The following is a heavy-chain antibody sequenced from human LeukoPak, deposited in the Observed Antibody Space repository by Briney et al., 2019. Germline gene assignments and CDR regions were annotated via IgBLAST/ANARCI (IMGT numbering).Heavy chain of an antibody. D-gene: IGHD3-3*01. Sequence: SETLSLTCAVYGGSYSGYYWSWIRQPPGKGLEWIGEISHSGSTNYNPSLKSRVTISVDTSKNQFSLKLSSVTAADTAVYYCERERGYYDFWSGYSPFGAFDIWGQGTMVTVSS. CDR2: ISHSGST. CDR1: GGSYSGYY. CDR3: ERERGYYDFWSGYSPFGAFDI. V-gene: IGHV4-34*01. J-gene: IGHJ3*02.